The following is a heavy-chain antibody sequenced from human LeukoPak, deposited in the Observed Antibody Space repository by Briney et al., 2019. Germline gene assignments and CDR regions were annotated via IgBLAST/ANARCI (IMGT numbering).Heavy chain of an antibody. CDR2: INHSGST. CDR1: GGSFSGYY. D-gene: IGHD6-6*01. J-gene: IGHJ6*03. Sequence: SETLSLTCAVYGGSFSGYYWSWILQPPRKGLQWIGEINHSGSTNYNPSLNSRVTISVDTSKNQFSLKLSSVTAADTAVYYCARGIAARRRFNYYYYMDVWDKGTTVTVSS. CDR3: ARGIAARRRFNYYYYMDV. V-gene: IGHV4-34*01.